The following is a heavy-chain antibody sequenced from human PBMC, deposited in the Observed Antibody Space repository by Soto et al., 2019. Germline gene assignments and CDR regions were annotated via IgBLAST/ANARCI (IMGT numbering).Heavy chain of an antibody. J-gene: IGHJ4*02. D-gene: IGHD3-10*01. V-gene: IGHV3-23*01. CDR2: ISGGGETT. CDR1: GFTFNNYA. Sequence: EVQLLDSGGGLVQPGGSLRLSCAASGFTFNNYAMTWVRQAPGKGLEWVWAISGGGETTSYADSVKGRFTVSRDGSKNTLYLQMSSLRAEDTALYYCAKGRGGSGSLTPRVDFWGQGTLVTVSS. CDR3: AKGRGGSGSLTPRVDF.